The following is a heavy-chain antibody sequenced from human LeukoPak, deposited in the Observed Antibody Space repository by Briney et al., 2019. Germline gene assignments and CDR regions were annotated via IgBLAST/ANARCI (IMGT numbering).Heavy chain of an antibody. V-gene: IGHV4-4*02. CDR3: ASVYYGSGSYYLFDY. J-gene: IGHJ4*02. Sequence: SETLSLTCAVSGGSISNSNWWSWVRQPPGKGLEWIGEIYHSGSTNYNPSLKSRVTISVDKSKNQFSLKLSSVTAADTAVYYCASVYYGSGSYYLFDYWGQGTLVTVSS. CDR1: GGSISNSNW. CDR2: IYHSGST. D-gene: IGHD3-10*01.